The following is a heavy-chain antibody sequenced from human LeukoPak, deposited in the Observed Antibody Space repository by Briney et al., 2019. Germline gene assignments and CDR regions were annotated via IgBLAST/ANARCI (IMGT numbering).Heavy chain of an antibody. V-gene: IGHV3-30*18. Sequence: GRSLRLSCAASGFTFTSYGLHWVRQAPGKGLEWVALISHDGKNKYYPDSVKGRFTVSRDNSKNTLYLQLNSLRTEDTAVYYCVKGGDYLEYWGQGTLVTVSS. CDR1: GFTFTSYG. CDR2: ISHDGKNK. J-gene: IGHJ4*02. CDR3: VKGGDYLEY.